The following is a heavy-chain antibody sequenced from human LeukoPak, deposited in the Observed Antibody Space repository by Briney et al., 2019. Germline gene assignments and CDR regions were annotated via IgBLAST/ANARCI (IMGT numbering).Heavy chain of an antibody. D-gene: IGHD5-24*01. V-gene: IGHV3-9*01. J-gene: IGHJ4*02. CDR2: LSWNSGSI. CDR1: GFTFDDYA. CDR3: AKGPGMATVKRYLDY. Sequence: PGRSLRLSCAASGFTFDDYAMHWVRQAPGKGLEWVSGLSWNSGSIDYADSVKGRFTISRDNAKNSLYLQINSLRVEDTALYYCAKGPGMATVKRYLDYWGQGTLVTVSS.